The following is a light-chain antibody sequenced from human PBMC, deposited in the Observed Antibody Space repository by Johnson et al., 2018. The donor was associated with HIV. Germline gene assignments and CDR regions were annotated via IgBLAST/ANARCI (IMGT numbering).Light chain of an antibody. J-gene: IGLJ1*01. V-gene: IGLV1-51*01. CDR2: GNN. CDR1: SSNIGNNY. Sequence: QSVLTQPPSVSAAPGQKVTISCSGSSSNIGNNYVSWYQQFPGTAPKLLIYGNNKRPSGIPYRFSGSKSGTSATLDITVLQTGDEADYFCGTWDSSLSAYVFGTGTKVNVL. CDR3: GTWDSSLSAYV.